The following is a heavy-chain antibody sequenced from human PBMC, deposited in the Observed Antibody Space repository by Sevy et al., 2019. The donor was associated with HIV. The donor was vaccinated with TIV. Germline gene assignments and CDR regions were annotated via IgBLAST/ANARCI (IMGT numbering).Heavy chain of an antibody. D-gene: IGHD5-12*01. CDR2: ISGSGGST. V-gene: IGHV3-23*01. J-gene: IGHJ4*02. CDR3: AKGRGFSAYDAYDF. Sequence: GGSLRLSCAASGFTFSNYAMTWVRQAPGKELEWVSGISGSGGSTYCADSVKGRFTFSRDNSKNTVYLQMISLRAEDTAVYYCAKGRGFSAYDAYDFWGQGTLVTVSS. CDR1: GFTFSNYA.